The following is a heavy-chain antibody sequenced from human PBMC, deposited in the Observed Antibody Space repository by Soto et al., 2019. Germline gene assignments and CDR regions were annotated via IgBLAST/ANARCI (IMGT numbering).Heavy chain of an antibody. CDR1: GFTFSSYA. D-gene: IGHD6-13*01. Sequence: QPGGSLRLSCAASGFTFSSYAMSWVRQAPGKGLEWVSAISGSGGSTYYADSVKGRFTISRDISKNTLYLQTNSLRAEDTAVYYCAKRIATGYSNRNAEYFQHWGQGT. V-gene: IGHV3-23*01. CDR3: AKRIATGYSNRNAEYFQH. CDR2: ISGSGGST. J-gene: IGHJ1*01.